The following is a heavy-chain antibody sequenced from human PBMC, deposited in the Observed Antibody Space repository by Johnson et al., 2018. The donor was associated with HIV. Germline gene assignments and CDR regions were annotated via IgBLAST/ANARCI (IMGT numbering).Heavy chain of an antibody. Sequence: VQLVESGGGLVQPGGSLRLSCAASGFTVSSNYMSWVRQAPGKGLEWVANIKQDGSEKYYVDSVKGRFTISRANANNSLYLQMNSLRAEDTAVYYCAREGFIPVLLRGGAFDIWGQGTMVTVSS. CDR1: GFTVSSNY. CDR3: AREGFIPVLLRGGAFDI. D-gene: IGHD3-10*01. V-gene: IGHV3-7*01. CDR2: IKQDGSEK. J-gene: IGHJ3*02.